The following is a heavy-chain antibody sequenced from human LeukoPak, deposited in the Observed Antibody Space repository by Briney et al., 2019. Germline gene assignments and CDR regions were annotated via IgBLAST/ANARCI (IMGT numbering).Heavy chain of an antibody. CDR2: INTSSSTI. Sequence: GGSLRLSCAASGFTFSSYSMNWVRQAPGKGLEWVSHINTSSSTIYYADSVKGRFTISRDNAKNSLYLQMNSLRDEDTAVYYCVRDYYDSSGYYGGDHWGQGTLVTVSS. V-gene: IGHV3-48*02. J-gene: IGHJ4*02. D-gene: IGHD3-22*01. CDR1: GFTFSSYS. CDR3: VRDYYDSSGYYGGDH.